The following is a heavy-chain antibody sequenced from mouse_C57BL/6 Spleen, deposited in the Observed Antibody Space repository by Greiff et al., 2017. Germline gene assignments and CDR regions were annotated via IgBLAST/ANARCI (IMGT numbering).Heavy chain of an antibody. CDR2: INPNNGGT. J-gene: IGHJ3*01. CDR1: GYTFTDYY. Sequence: EVQLQQSGPELVKPGASVKISCKASGYTFTDYYMNWVKQSHGKSLEWIRDINPNNGGTSYNQKFKGKATLTVDKSSSTAYMELRSLTSEDSAVYYCARGGAYYGSSYAWFAYWGQGTLVTVSA. D-gene: IGHD1-1*01. CDR3: ARGGAYYGSSYAWFAY. V-gene: IGHV1-26*01.